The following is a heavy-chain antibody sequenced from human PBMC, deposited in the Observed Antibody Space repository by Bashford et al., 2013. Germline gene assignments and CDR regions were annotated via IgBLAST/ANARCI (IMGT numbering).Heavy chain of an antibody. V-gene: IGHV4-34*01. D-gene: IGHD4-17*01. Sequence: SETLSLTCVVYGGSFSGYYWSWIRQPPGKGLEWIGEINHSGSTNYNPSLKSRVTISVDTSKNQFSLKLSSVTAADTAVYYCARSLGGDDYGDYDYYYYYGMDVWGQGTTVTVSS. CDR1: GGSFSGYY. CDR2: INHSGST. J-gene: IGHJ6*02. CDR3: ARSLGGDDYGDYDYYYYYGMDV.